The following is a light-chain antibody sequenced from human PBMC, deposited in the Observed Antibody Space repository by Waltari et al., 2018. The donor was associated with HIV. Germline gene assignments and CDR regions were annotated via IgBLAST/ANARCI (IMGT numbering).Light chain of an antibody. CDR2: DVN. Sequence: QSALTQPPSASGSPGQSVTISCTGTSSAYTYVSWYQQHPGKAPKLMIYDVNKRPSGVPDRFSGSKSGNTASLTVSGLQAEDEADYYCGSYAGSNNLNFGGGTKLTVL. CDR1: SSAYTY. J-gene: IGLJ2*01. V-gene: IGLV2-8*01. CDR3: GSYAGSNNLN.